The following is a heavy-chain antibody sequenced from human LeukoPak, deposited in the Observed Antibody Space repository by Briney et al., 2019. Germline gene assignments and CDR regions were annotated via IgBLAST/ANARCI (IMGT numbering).Heavy chain of an antibody. CDR1: GGTFSSYA. CDR3: ARVPDGTRNADHGDSVGIDY. Sequence: SVKVSCKASGGTFSSYAISWVRQAPGQVLEWMGRIIPILGIANYAQKFQGRVTITADKSTSTAYMELSSLRSEDTAVYYCARVPDGTRNADHGDSVGIDYWGQGTLVTVSS. D-gene: IGHD4-17*01. J-gene: IGHJ4*02. CDR2: IIPILGIA. V-gene: IGHV1-69*04.